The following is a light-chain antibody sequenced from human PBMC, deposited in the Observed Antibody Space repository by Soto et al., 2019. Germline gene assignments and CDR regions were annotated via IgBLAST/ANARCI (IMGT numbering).Light chain of an antibody. V-gene: IGKV3-20*01. CDR1: QSVSSNN. J-gene: IGKJ3*01. CDR2: GAY. CDR3: KQYGRSPFT. Sequence: EIVLTQSPGTLSLSPGERATLSCRASQSVSSNNLAWYQQRPGQAHRVVIYGAYTRATGIPERFSGSGSGTDFTLTIRRLEPEDFAVYYCKQYGRSPFTFGPGTKVDIK.